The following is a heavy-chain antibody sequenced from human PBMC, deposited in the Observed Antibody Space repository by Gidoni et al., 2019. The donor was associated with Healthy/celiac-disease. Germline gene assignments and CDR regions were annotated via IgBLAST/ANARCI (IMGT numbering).Heavy chain of an antibody. J-gene: IGHJ4*02. CDR3: AREDGLRWYN. D-gene: IGHD4-17*01. Sequence: EVQLVESGGGLVQPGGSLRLSCAASGFTFSSYSMNWVRQAPGKGLGWVSYISSSSSTIYYADSVKGRFTISRDNAKNSLYLQMNSLRAEDTAVYYCAREDGLRWYNWGQGTLVTVSS. V-gene: IGHV3-48*01. CDR1: GFTFSSYS. CDR2: ISSSSSTI.